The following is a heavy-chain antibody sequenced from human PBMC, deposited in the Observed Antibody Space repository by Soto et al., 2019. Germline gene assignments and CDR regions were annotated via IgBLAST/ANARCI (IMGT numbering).Heavy chain of an antibody. CDR3: AKERLGRGGDY. Sequence: EVQLLESGGGLVQPGGSLRLSCAASGFTFSNYAMSWVRQTPGKGLEWVSTISGGGGNTYYPDSVKGRFTISRDNSKDTVYLQMNSLRAEDTAIYYRAKERLGRGGDYWGQGALVTVTS. CDR1: GFTFSNYA. V-gene: IGHV3-23*01. CDR2: ISGGGGNT. D-gene: IGHD3-16*01. J-gene: IGHJ4*02.